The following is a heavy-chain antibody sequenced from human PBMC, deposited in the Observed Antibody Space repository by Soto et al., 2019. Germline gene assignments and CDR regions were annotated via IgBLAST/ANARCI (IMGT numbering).Heavy chain of an antibody. V-gene: IGHV1-18*01. J-gene: IGHJ5*02. Sequence: ASVKVSCKASGGTFSSYGISWVRQAPGQGHEWIGWISAYNGNTNYAQKLQGRVTMTTDTSTSTVYMELRSLRSDDTAVYYCARGPYYDILTGYSNWFDPWGQGTLVTVSS. CDR2: ISAYNGNT. D-gene: IGHD3-9*01. CDR1: GGTFSSYG. CDR3: ARGPYYDILTGYSNWFDP.